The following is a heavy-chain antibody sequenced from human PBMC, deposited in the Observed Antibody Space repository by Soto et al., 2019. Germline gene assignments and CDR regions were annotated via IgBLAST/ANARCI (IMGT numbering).Heavy chain of an antibody. CDR2: ISGSGGST. Sequence: PGSSLRLSCAASGFTVSSNYMNWVRQATGKGLEWVSAISGSGGSTYYADSVKGVFTISRDNSKNTLYLQMNSLRAEDTAVYYCAKGLQFDGPEELDDALDIWGQGTMVTVSS. D-gene: IGHD1-7*01. V-gene: IGHV3-23*01. CDR3: AKGLQFDGPEELDDALDI. CDR1: GFTVSSNY. J-gene: IGHJ3*02.